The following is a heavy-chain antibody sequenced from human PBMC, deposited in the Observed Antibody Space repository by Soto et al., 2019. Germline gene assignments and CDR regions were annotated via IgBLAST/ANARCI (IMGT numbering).Heavy chain of an antibody. Sequence: EVQLVESGGGLVQPGGSLRLSCAASGFTFTDHYMDWVRQAPGKGLEWVGRARNKANSYTTEYASSVKGRFTISRDDSKNSLFLQMNSLKTDDTAVYYCARTPANHYYYYALDVWGRGTTVSVSS. CDR1: GFTFTDHY. CDR2: ARNKANSYTT. D-gene: IGHD2-15*01. CDR3: ARTPANHYYYYALDV. V-gene: IGHV3-72*01. J-gene: IGHJ6*02.